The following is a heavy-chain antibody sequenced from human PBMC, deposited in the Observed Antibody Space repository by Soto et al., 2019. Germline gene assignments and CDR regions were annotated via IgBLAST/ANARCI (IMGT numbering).Heavy chain of an antibody. CDR3: ARRERAAGTDWWFDP. CDR1: GGSINSGGYS. V-gene: IGHV4-30-2*03. D-gene: IGHD6-13*01. Sequence: SETLSLTCTVSGGSINSGGYSWTWIRQPPGKGLEWIGSIYYSGTTYYSPSLKSRVTISVDTSKNQFSLKLSSVTAADTAVYYCARRERAAGTDWWFDPWGQGTLVTVSS. CDR2: IYYSGTT. J-gene: IGHJ5*02.